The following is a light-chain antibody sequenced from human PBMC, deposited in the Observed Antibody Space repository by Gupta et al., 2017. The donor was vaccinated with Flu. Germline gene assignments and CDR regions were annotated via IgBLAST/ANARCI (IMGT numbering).Light chain of an antibody. J-gene: IGLJ2*01. CDR3: ATWDDSLNGPV. V-gene: IGLV1-44*01. Sequence: QSVRPQPPSPSCPPGPRVTISCSGSSSSIGSNTVNWYQHLPGKAPELLIYSNNQRPSGVPDRFSGSKSGASASLAISGLQSEDEADYYCATWDDSLNGPVFGGGTKLTVL. CDR2: SNN. CDR1: SSSIGSNT.